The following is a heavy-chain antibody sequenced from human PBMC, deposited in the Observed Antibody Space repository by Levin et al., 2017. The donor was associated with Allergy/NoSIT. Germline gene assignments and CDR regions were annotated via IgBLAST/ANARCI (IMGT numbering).Heavy chain of an antibody. Sequence: LPGGSLRLSCAASGFTFSSYGMHWVRQAPGKGLEWVAVISYDGSNKYYADSVKGRFTISRDNSKNTLYLQMNSLRAEDTAVYYCARGGDSSSWTLGGFDYWGQGTLVTVSS. CDR1: GFTFSSYG. J-gene: IGHJ4*02. CDR3: ARGGDSSSWTLGGFDY. V-gene: IGHV3-30*03. D-gene: IGHD6-13*01. CDR2: ISYDGSNK.